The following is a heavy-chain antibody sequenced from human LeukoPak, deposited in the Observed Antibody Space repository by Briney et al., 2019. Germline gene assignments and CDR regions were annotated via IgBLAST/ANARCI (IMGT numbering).Heavy chain of an antibody. CDR2: ISGSGGTT. Sequence: GGSLRLSCAASGFTFSSYVMSWVRQAPGKGLEWVSVISGSGGTTYYADSVKGRFTISRDSSKNTVYLQMNSLRAEDTAVYYCAEGSGSLDYCGQGTLVTVYS. V-gene: IGHV3-23*01. CDR3: AEGSGSLDY. J-gene: IGHJ4*02. D-gene: IGHD1-26*01. CDR1: GFTFSSYV.